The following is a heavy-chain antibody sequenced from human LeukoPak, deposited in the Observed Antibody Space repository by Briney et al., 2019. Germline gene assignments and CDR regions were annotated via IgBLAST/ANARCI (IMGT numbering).Heavy chain of an antibody. CDR1: GYTYG. CDR3: ATDRFYASGSPFEY. CDR2: INFYKGNT. V-gene: IGHV1-18*01. D-gene: IGHD3-10*01. J-gene: IGHJ4*02. Sequence: ASVKVSCKASGYTYGISWVRQAPGQGLEWMGWINFYKGNTNFAQNFQGSVTITADTSTRTAYMELRRLTSDDTAVYYCATDRFYASGSPFEYGGQGTLVAVPS.